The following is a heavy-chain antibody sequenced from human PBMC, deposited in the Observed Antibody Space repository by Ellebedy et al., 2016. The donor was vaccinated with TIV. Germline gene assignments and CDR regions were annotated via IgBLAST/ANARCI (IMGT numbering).Heavy chain of an antibody. CDR2: INPSGRT. D-gene: IGHD3-22*01. CDR1: GFTVSSNY. J-gene: IGHJ4*02. V-gene: IGHV4-34*01. Sequence: MPGGSLRLSCAASGFTVSSNYMSWIRQPPGKGLEWIGEINPSGRTNYNPSLKSRVTISVDTSKNQFSLKLNSVTAADTAVYYCARTRVTLIVVAPGYFDYWGQGTLVTVSS. CDR3: ARTRVTLIVVAPGYFDY.